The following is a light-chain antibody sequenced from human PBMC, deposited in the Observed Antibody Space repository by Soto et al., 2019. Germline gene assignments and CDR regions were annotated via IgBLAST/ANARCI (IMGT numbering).Light chain of an antibody. CDR2: EVS. J-gene: IGLJ3*02. V-gene: IGLV2-8*01. CDR1: SSDVGGYNY. Sequence: QSALTQPPSASGSPGQSVTISCSGTSSDVGGYNYVSWYQQHPGKVPRLIIYEVSQRPSGVPDRFSGSKSGNTASLTVSELRTEDEADYYCSSYAGNNNLLFGGGTKLTVL. CDR3: SSYAGNNNLL.